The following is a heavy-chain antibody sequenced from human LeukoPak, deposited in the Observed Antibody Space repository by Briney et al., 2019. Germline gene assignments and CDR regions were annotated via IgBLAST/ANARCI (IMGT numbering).Heavy chain of an antibody. CDR3: ISSISGGSGQLGY. V-gene: IGHV3-15*01. CDR2: INGGTT. D-gene: IGHD3-10*01. Sequence: GGSLRLSCAASGFTFNNAWMNWVRQAPGKGLEWVGRINGGTTDYAAPVKGRFTISRDDSKNTLYMQMNSLKTEDTAVYYCISSISGGSGQLGYWGQGTLVTVSS. CDR1: GFTFNNAW. J-gene: IGHJ4*02.